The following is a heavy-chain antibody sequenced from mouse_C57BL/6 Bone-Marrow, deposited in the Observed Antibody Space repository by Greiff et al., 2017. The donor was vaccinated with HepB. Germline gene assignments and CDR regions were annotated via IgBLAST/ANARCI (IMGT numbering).Heavy chain of an antibody. CDR3: TGDITTVGDD. V-gene: IGHV6-3*01. Sequence: EVQGVESGGGLVQPGGSMKLSCVASGFTFSNYWMNWVRQSPEKGLEWVAQIRLKSDNYATHYAESVKGRFTISRDDSKSSVYLQMNNLRAEDTGIYYCTGDITTVGDDWGQGTTLTVSS. CDR1: GFTFSNYW. CDR2: IRLKSDNYAT. J-gene: IGHJ2*01. D-gene: IGHD1-1*01.